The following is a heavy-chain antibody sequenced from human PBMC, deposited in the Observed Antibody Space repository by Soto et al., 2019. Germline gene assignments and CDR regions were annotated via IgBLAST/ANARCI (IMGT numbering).Heavy chain of an antibody. CDR1: GASIGTYH. CDR3: ARGGHGFISGNYFGF. CDR2: VYYTGTT. D-gene: IGHD6-19*01. V-gene: IGHV4-59*01. Sequence: PSETLSLTCTVSGASIGTYHWTWIRQPPGKGLEWIGFVYYTGTTNYNPSLRSRLTISVDTSKNQFSLRLNSVTAADTAVYYCARGGHGFISGNYFGFWGQGSLVTVSS. J-gene: IGHJ4*02.